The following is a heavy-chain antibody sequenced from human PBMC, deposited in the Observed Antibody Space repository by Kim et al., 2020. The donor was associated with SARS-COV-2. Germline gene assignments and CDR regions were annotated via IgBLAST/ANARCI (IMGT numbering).Heavy chain of an antibody. CDR1: GFTFSSYW. V-gene: IGHV3-74*01. J-gene: IGHJ6*02. Sequence: GGSLRLSCAASGFTFSSYWMHWVRQAPGKGLVWVSRINNDGSSTTYADSVKGRFTIPRDNAKNTLYLQMNRLRAEDSAIYFCARVDLEYYYGMDVWGQGT. D-gene: IGHD3-3*01. CDR3: ARVDLEYYYGMDV. CDR2: INNDGSST.